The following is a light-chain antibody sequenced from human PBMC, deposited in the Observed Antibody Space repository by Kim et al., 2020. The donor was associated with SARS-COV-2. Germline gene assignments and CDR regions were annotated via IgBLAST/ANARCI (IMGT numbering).Light chain of an antibody. V-gene: IGLV3-21*04. Sequence: APGKTARSTCRGNNIGSKSVNWYQQKPGQAHVLVIYYDSDRPSGIPERFSGSNSGNTATLTISRVEAGDEADYYCQVWDSSSDHVVFGGGTQLTVL. J-gene: IGLJ2*01. CDR1: NIGSKS. CDR2: YDS. CDR3: QVWDSSSDHVV.